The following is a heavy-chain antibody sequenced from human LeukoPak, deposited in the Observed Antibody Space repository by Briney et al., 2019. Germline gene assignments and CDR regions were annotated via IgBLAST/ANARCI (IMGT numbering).Heavy chain of an antibody. CDR1: GYSFTSYW. J-gene: IGHJ3*02. V-gene: IGHV5-51*01. CDR3: ARGGDYTIFGVVITPDAFDI. Sequence: GESLKISCKGSGYSFTSYWIGWVRQMPGKGLEWMGIIYPGDSDTRYSPSFQGQVTISADKSISTAYLQWGSLKASDTAMYYCARGGDYTIFGVVITPDAFDIWGQGTMVTVSS. CDR2: IYPGDSDT. D-gene: IGHD3-3*01.